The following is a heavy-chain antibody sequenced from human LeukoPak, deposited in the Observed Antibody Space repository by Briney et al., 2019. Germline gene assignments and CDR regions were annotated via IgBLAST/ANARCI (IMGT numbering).Heavy chain of an antibody. CDR3: ARWVGGPAGINYYGMDV. J-gene: IGHJ6*02. V-gene: IGHV1-46*01. CDR1: GYTFTSYD. D-gene: IGHD2-2*01. CDR2: INPSGGGT. Sequence: ASVKVSCKASGYTFTSYDMQWVRQAPGQGFEWLGMINPSGGGTNYAQKSQGRVTMTRDTSTSTVYLELSSLRSEDTAVYYCARWVGGPAGINYYGMDVWGQGTTVTVSS.